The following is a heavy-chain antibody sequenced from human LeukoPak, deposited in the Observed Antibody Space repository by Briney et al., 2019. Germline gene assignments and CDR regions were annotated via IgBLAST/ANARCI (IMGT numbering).Heavy chain of an antibody. CDR2: IYYSGGT. D-gene: IGHD3-22*01. Sequence: KPSETLSLTCTVSGGSISSYYWSWIRQPPGKGLEWIGYIYYSGGTNYNPSLKSRVTISVDTSKNQFSLKLSSVTAADTAVYYCARDRAHYYDSSGHAFDIWGQGTMVTVSS. CDR3: ARDRAHYYDSSGHAFDI. CDR1: GGSISSYY. V-gene: IGHV4-59*01. J-gene: IGHJ3*02.